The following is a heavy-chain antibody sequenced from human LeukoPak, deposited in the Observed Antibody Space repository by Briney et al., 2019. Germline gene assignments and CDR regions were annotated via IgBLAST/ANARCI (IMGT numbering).Heavy chain of an antibody. V-gene: IGHV3-23*01. J-gene: IGHJ4*02. CDR3: AKGTFPIVGATFDY. D-gene: IGHD1-26*01. CDR2: ISGSGGST. Sequence: GGSLRLSCAASGFTFGNYGMSWVRQAPGKGLEWVSAISGSGGSTYYADSVKGRFTISRDNSKNTLYLQMNSLRAEDTAVYYCAKGTFPIVGATFDYWGQGTLVTVSS. CDR1: GFTFGNYG.